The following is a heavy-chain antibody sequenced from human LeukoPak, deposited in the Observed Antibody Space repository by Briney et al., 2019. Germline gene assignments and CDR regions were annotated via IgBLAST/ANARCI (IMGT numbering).Heavy chain of an antibody. Sequence: ASVKVSCKASGYSFTGYYLDWVRQAPGQGLEWMGWINPKSGGTNYAQKFPGRATMTRDTSISTAYMELSSLRSDDTAIYYCARRVFSGWGYYFDYWGQGTLVTVSS. CDR3: ARRVFSGWGYYFDY. CDR1: GYSFTGYY. CDR2: INPKSGGT. V-gene: IGHV1-2*02. J-gene: IGHJ4*02. D-gene: IGHD6-19*01.